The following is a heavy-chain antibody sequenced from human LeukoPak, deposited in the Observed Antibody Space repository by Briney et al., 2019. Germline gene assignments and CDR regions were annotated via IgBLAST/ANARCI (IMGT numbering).Heavy chain of an antibody. CDR3: ASAHTMTTGFDY. CDR1: GGSFSVYY. Sequence: PSETLSLTCAVYGGSFSVYYWNWIRQPPGKGLEWIGEINHSGSTDYNPSLKSRVTISVDASKNQFSLKLSSVTAADTALYYCASAHTMTTGFDYWGQGTLVTVSS. CDR2: INHSGST. D-gene: IGHD4-17*01. V-gene: IGHV4-34*01. J-gene: IGHJ4*02.